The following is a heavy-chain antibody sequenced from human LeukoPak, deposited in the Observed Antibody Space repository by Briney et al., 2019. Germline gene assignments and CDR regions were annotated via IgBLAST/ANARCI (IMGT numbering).Heavy chain of an antibody. D-gene: IGHD3-10*01. CDR3: ARGSYYGSGSYYSPFDY. Sequence: SETLSLTCAVYCGSFSCYYWSWIRQPPGKGLEWIGEINHSGSTNYNPSLKSRVTISVDTSKNQFSLKLSSVTAADTAVYYCARGSYYGSGSYYSPFDYWGQGTLVTVSS. CDR1: CGSFSCYY. J-gene: IGHJ4*02. V-gene: IGHV4-34*01. CDR2: INHSGST.